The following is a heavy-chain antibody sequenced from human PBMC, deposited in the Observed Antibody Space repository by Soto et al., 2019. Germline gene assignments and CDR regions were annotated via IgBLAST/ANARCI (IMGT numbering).Heavy chain of an antibody. Sequence: PGGSLRLSCAASGFTLSLYWMSWVRQAPGKGLEWVARIKPDGSETYYMDSVKGRFTISRDNAKNSLWLQMNSLRMEDTAVYYCAREFYWGQGTPVTVSS. V-gene: IGHV3-7*01. J-gene: IGHJ4*02. CDR3: AREFY. CDR2: IKPDGSET. CDR1: GFTLSLYW.